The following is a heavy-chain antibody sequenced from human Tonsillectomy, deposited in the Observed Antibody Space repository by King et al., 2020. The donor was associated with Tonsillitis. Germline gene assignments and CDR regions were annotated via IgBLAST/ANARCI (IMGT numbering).Heavy chain of an antibody. D-gene: IGHD6-19*01. J-gene: IGHJ4*02. V-gene: IGHV1-2*07. Sequence: QLVQSGAEVKKPGVSVKVSCKASGYTFSAYSVHWVRQAPGQGLEWMGWIKPDSGGTNYAHKFDGRVTMTTDTSMSTAYMELTGLRPDDTAVYFCARETGGWRAFDYWGQGALVTVSS. CDR2: IKPDSGGT. CDR3: ARETGGWRAFDY. CDR1: GYTFSAYS.